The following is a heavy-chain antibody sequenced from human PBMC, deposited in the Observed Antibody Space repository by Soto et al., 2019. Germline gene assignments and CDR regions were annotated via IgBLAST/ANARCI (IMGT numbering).Heavy chain of an antibody. Sequence: SETLSLTCTVSGGSVSSNSYYWSWIRQPPGKGLEWIGYIYYSGSTYYNPSLKSRVTISVDTSKNQFSLKLSSVTAADTAVYYCARVKSADWWFDPWGQGTLVTVSS. CDR2: IYYSGST. CDR1: GGSVSSNSYY. J-gene: IGHJ5*02. D-gene: IGHD2-2*01. V-gene: IGHV4-30-4*01. CDR3: ARVKSADWWFDP.